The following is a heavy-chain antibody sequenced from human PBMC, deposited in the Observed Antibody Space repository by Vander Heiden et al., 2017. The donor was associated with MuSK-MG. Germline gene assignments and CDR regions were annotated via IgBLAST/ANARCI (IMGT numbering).Heavy chain of an antibody. Sequence: QVQLQESGPGLVKPSETLSLTCTVSGGSISSYYWSWIRQPAGKGLEWIGHIYTSGSTNYNPSLKSRVTMPVDTSKNQFSLKLSSVTAADTAVYYCARAYYDFWSGPFQHWGQGTLVTVSS. CDR3: ARAYYDFWSGPFQH. CDR1: GGSISSYY. J-gene: IGHJ1*01. CDR2: IYTSGST. D-gene: IGHD3-3*01. V-gene: IGHV4-4*07.